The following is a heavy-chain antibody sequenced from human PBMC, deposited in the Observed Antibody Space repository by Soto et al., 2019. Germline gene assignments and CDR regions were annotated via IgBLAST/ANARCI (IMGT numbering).Heavy chain of an antibody. D-gene: IGHD3-10*01. V-gene: IGHV5-10-1*01. CDR1: GYNFPNYW. J-gene: IGHJ4*02. CDR2: IDPSDSYT. CDR3: ARLLYGSGNYYSDY. Sequence: PGESLTISCKGSGYNFPNYWITWVRQMPGKGLEWMGRIDPSDSYTSYSPSFQGHVTISADKSISTAYLQWSSLKAPDTAMYYCARLLYGSGNYYSDYWGQGTLVTVSS.